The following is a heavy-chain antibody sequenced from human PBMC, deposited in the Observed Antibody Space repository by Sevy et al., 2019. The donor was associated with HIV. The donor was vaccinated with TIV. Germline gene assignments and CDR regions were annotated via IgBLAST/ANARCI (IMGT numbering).Heavy chain of an antibody. CDR3: AREGRGIMGY. J-gene: IGHJ4*02. Sequence: ASVKVSCKASGYTFTSYDINWVRQATGQGLEWMGWMNPNSGNTGYAQKFQGRVTITRNTSISTAYMELSSLRSEDMTVYYCAREGRGIMGYWGQGTLVTVSS. V-gene: IGHV1-8*03. CDR2: MNPNSGNT. D-gene: IGHD2-8*01. CDR1: GYTFTSYD.